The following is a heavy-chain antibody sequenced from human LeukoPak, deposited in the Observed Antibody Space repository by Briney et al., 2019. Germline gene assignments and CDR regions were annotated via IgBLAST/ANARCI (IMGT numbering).Heavy chain of an antibody. J-gene: IGHJ3*01. D-gene: IGHD2-21*01. CDR1: GFAFSTYE. CDR2: IRGNGGPI. CDR3: VREDSFDALDF. V-gene: IGHV3-48*03. Sequence: GGSLRLPCAASGFAFSTYEMNWVRQAPGKGPEGISYIRGNGGPIYYAASVKGRFTVSRDNSENSLYLQMNSLRAEDTAVYYCVREDSFDALDFWGQGTLVTVSS.